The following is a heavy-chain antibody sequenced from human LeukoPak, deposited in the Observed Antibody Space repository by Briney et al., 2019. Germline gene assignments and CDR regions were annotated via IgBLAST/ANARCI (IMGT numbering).Heavy chain of an antibody. CDR3: ARGARGILGAFDI. CDR2: IYYSGST. J-gene: IGHJ3*02. Sequence: PSETLSLTCTVSGGSISSGGYYWSWIRQHPGKGLEWIGYIYYSGSTYYNPSLKSRVTISVDTSKNQFSLKLSSVTAADTAVHYCARGARGILGAFDIWGQGTMVTVSS. CDR1: GGSISSGGYY. V-gene: IGHV4-31*03.